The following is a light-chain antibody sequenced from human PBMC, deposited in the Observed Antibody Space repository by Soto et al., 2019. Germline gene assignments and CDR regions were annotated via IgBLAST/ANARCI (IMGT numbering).Light chain of an antibody. J-gene: IGLJ1*01. CDR3: SSYTTSATLV. CDR2: DVS. V-gene: IGLV2-14*03. CDR1: SSDVGGYKY. Sequence: SVLTQPASVSGSPGQSITISCTGTSSDVGGYKYVSWYQQHPGKAPKLMIFDVSNRPSGISNRFSGSKSGNTASLTISGLQAEDEADYHCSSYTTSATLVFGTGTKVTVL.